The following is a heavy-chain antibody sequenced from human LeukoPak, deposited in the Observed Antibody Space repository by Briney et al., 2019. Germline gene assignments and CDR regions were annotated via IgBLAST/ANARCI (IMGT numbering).Heavy chain of an antibody. J-gene: IGHJ6*01. Sequence: SETLSLTCTVSGGSISSYYWSWIRQPPGKGLEWIGYIYYSGSTKYKPSLKSRVTISVDTSKNQFSLKLSSVTAADTAVYYCARANYDSSGYRRYYNYYGMDVWGQGTTVTVSS. CDR1: GGSISSYY. V-gene: IGHV4-59*01. CDR3: ARANYDSSGYRRYYNYYGMDV. CDR2: IYYSGST. D-gene: IGHD3-22*01.